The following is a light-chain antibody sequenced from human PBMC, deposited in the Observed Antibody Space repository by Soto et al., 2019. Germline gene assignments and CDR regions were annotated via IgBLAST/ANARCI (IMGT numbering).Light chain of an antibody. CDR2: EGS. CDR3: CSYAGSSTWV. Sequence: QSALTQPASVSGSPGQSITISCTGTSSDVGSYKFVSWYQQHPGKAPKLMIYEGSKRPSGVSNRFSGSKSGNTASPTISGLQAEDEADYYCCSYAGSSTWVFGTGTKLTVL. CDR1: SSDVGSYKF. V-gene: IGLV2-23*01. J-gene: IGLJ1*01.